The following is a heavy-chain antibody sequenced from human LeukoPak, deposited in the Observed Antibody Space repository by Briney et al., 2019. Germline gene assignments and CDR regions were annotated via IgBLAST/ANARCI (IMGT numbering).Heavy chain of an antibody. CDR3: AKDGVSYNRRWDWFDP. CDR2: IGGTGDDT. CDR1: GFTFSDYA. J-gene: IGHJ5*02. Sequence: GGSLRLSCAASGFTFSDYAMSWVRQAPGKGLEWVSSIGGTGDDTFYADSVKGRFTISRDNSKSTLYLHLSSLRAEDTAVYYCAKDGVSYNRRWDWFDPWGQGTLLTVSS. D-gene: IGHD3-10*01. V-gene: IGHV3-23*01.